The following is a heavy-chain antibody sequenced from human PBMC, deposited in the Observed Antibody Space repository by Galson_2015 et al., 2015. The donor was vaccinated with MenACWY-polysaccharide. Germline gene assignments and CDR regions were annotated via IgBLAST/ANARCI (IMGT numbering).Heavy chain of an antibody. D-gene: IGHD3-16*01. CDR1: EFTFSNFW. CDR2: IEQDGGEK. Sequence: SLRLSCAASEFTFSNFWMSWVRQAPGKGLECVANIEQDGGEKYYVDSVKGRFTISRDNAKNPLYLQMNSLRAEDTAIYNCARVRVITGSSYFDYSVPGTLVPASS. V-gene: IGHV3-7*01. CDR3: ARVRVITGSSYFDY. J-gene: IGHJ4*02.